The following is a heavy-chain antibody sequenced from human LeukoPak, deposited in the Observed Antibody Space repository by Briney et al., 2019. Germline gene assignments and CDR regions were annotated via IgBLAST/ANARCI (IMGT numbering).Heavy chain of an antibody. Sequence: PGGSLRLSCAASGFTFSSYAMSWVRQAPGKGLEWVSSISSSTIYRYYADSVKGRFTISRDNAKNSLFLQMNSLRADDTAVYYCARSPHYYMDVWGKGTTVTISS. J-gene: IGHJ6*03. CDR3: ARSPHYYMDV. CDR2: ISSSTIYR. V-gene: IGHV3-21*01. CDR1: GFTFSSYA.